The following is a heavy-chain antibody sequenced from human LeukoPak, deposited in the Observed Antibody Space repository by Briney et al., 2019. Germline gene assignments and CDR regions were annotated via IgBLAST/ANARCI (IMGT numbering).Heavy chain of an antibody. D-gene: IGHD1-26*01. CDR2: IKQDGSEK. CDR3: ARLHSAIYYGDAFDI. CDR1: GFTFSSYW. Sequence: GGSLRLSCAASGFTFSSYWMSWVRQAPGKGLEWVANIKQDGSEKYYVDSVKGRFTISRDNAKNSLCLQMNSLRAEDTAAYYCARLHSAIYYGDAFDIWGQGTMVTVSS. V-gene: IGHV3-7*03. J-gene: IGHJ3*02.